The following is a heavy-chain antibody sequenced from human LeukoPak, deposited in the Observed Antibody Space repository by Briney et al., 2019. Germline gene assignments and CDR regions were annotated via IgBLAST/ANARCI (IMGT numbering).Heavy chain of an antibody. CDR1: GYTFTGYY. D-gene: IGHD6-6*01. CDR3: ARDTHSSSSGPKFDP. CDR2: INPNSGGT. Sequence: ASVKVSCKASGYTFTGYYMHWVRQAPGQGLEWMGWINPNSGGTNYAQKFQGRVTMTRDTSISTAYMELSRLRSDDTAVYYCARDTHSSSSGPKFDPWGQGTLVTVSS. V-gene: IGHV1-2*02. J-gene: IGHJ5*02.